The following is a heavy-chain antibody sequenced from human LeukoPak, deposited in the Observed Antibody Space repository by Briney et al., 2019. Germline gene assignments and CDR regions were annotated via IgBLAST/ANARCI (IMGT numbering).Heavy chain of an antibody. Sequence: GRSLRLSCAASGFTFSSYAMHWVRQAPGKGLEWVAVISYDGSNKYYADSVKGRFTISRDNSKNTLYLQMSSLRAEDTAIYYCAKGLSTYHTPYFDCWGQGTLVTVSS. V-gene: IGHV3-30-3*01. J-gene: IGHJ4*02. CDR3: AKGLSTYHTPYFDC. CDR2: ISYDGSNK. D-gene: IGHD1-14*01. CDR1: GFTFSSYA.